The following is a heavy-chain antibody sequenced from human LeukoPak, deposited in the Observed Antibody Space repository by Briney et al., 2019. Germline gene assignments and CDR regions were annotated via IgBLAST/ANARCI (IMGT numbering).Heavy chain of an antibody. CDR3: ARRMATGHGLDY. J-gene: IGHJ4*02. V-gene: IGHV3-53*01. Sequence: TGGSLRLSCAVSGFTVSTNYMSWARQAPGKGLEWVSVIYSGGGTSYADSVKGRFTISRDNSKNTLYLQMNSLRAEDTAIYYCARRMATGHGLDYWGQGTLVTVSS. D-gene: IGHD5-24*01. CDR2: IYSGGGT. CDR1: GFTVSTNY.